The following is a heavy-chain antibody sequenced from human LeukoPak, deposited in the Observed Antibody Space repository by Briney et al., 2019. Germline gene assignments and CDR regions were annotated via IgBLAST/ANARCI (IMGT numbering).Heavy chain of an antibody. J-gene: IGHJ6*02. Sequence: PGGSLRLSCAASGFTFSSYAMHWVRQAPGKGLEWVAVISYDGSNKYYADSVKGRFTISRDNSKNTLYLQMNSLRAEDTAVYYCLLSFRVVPAAANHYYYYGMDVWGQGTTVTVSS. CDR2: ISYDGSNK. V-gene: IGHV3-30-3*01. D-gene: IGHD2-2*01. CDR3: LLSFRVVPAAANHYYYYGMDV. CDR1: GFTFSSYA.